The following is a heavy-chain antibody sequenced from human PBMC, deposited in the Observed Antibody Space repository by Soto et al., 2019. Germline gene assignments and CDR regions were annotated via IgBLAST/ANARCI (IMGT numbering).Heavy chain of an antibody. J-gene: IGHJ6*02. CDR1: GFTFRTYA. D-gene: IGHD3-3*01. CDR2: ISGSGGGT. V-gene: IGHV3-23*01. Sequence: SLRLSCAASGFTFRTYAMNWVRQAPGMGLEWVSGISGSGGGTYYAGSVKGRFTISRDNSKNTLYLQMNSLRAEDTAVYYCAKDRTVYYDFWSGPPSLDVWGQGTTVTVSS. CDR3: AKDRTVYYDFWSGPPSLDV.